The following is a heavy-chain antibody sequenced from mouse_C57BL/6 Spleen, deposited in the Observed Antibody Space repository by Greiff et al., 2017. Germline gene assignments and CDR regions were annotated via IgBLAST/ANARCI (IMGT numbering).Heavy chain of an antibody. V-gene: IGHV1-82*01. CDR3: AREGELGRGGYFDV. Sequence: QVQLQQSGPELVKPGASVKISCKASGYAFSSSWMNWVKQRPGKGLEWIGRIYPGDGDTNYNGKFKGKATLTADKSSSTAYMQLSSLTSEDSAVYFCAREGELGRGGYFDVWGTGTTVTVSS. CDR2: IYPGDGDT. D-gene: IGHD4-1*01. J-gene: IGHJ1*03. CDR1: GYAFSSSW.